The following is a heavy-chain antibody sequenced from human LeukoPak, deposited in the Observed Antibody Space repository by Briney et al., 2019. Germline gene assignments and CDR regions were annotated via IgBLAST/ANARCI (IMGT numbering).Heavy chain of an antibody. V-gene: IGHV4-30-2*01. CDR3: AILGYCSGTSCLDYPNAFDI. D-gene: IGHD2-2*01. Sequence: SETLSLTCAVSGGSISSGGYSWSWIRQPPGKGLEWIGYIYESGSTYYNPSLKSRVTISIDRSKNQFSLNLRSVTAADTAVYYCAILGYCSGTSCLDYPNAFDIWGQGTMVTVSS. J-gene: IGHJ3*02. CDR2: IYESGST. CDR1: GGSISSGGYS.